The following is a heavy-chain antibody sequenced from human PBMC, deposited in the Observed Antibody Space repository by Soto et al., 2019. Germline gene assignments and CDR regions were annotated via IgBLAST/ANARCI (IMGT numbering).Heavy chain of an antibody. D-gene: IGHD3-10*01. J-gene: IGHJ4*02. V-gene: IGHV4-34*01. CDR2: INHSGST. CDR3: ATPNQRFGELDFFY. CDR1: GGSFSGYY. Sequence: SETLSLTCAVYGGSFSGYYWDWIRQPPGKGLEWIGEINHSGSTNYNPSLKSRVTISVDTSNNQFSLKLSSLRSEDTAVYYCATPNQRFGELDFFYWGQGTLVTVSS.